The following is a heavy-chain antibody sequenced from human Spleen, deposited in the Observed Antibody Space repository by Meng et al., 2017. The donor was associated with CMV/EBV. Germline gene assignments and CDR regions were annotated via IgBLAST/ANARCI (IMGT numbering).Heavy chain of an antibody. Sequence: GESLKISCAASGFTFSSYWMSWVRQAPGKGLEWVGRIKSESDGGTSDYAAPVKGRFTISRDDSKTTLYLRMNSLRTEDTAVYYCTTDPTIKRIVVARYYSDYWGQGTLVTVSS. V-gene: IGHV3-15*01. CDR2: IKSESDGGTS. J-gene: IGHJ4*02. CDR1: GFTFSSYW. D-gene: IGHD3-22*01. CDR3: TTDPTIKRIVVARYYSDY.